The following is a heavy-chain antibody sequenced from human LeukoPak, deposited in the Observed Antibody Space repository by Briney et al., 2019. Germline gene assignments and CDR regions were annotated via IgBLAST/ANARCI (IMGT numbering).Heavy chain of an antibody. V-gene: IGHV1-2*02. CDR3: AVVRFLEWITYGMDV. CDR2: INPNSGGT. CDR1: GYTFTGYY. Sequence: ASVTVSYQASGYTFTGYYMHWVRQAPGQGLEGIGWINPNSGGTNYAQKFQGRVTMTRDTSISTAYMELSRLRSDDTAVYYCAVVRFLEWITYGMDVWGQGTTVTVSS. J-gene: IGHJ6*02. D-gene: IGHD3-3*01.